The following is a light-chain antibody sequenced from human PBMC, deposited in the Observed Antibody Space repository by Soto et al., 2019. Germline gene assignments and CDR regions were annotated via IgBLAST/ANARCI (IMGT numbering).Light chain of an antibody. CDR2: RIF. J-gene: IGKJ1*01. Sequence: EIVMTQSPGTVSVFPGETVTLSCRASQSVSGYLDWFHQKPGQAPRLVLLRIFTRAIGVPARFSGSGSGTDFTLTISSLEPEDAAVYYCQQRSNWPPITFGQGTKVDIK. CDR3: QQRSNWPPIT. CDR1: QSVSGY. V-gene: IGKV3-11*01.